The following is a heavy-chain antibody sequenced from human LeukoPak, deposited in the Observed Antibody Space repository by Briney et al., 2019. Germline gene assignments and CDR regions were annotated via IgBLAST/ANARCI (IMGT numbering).Heavy chain of an antibody. CDR1: GGSISSGGYY. CDR2: IYYTGST. Sequence: SETLSLTCTVSGGSISSGGYYWSWIRQHPGKGLEWIGYIYYTGSTYYNPSLMSRITISLDTSKNQFSLKLGSVTAADTAVYYCARDYYDSSGYYKGAFDIWGQGTMVTVSS. V-gene: IGHV4-31*03. J-gene: IGHJ3*02. CDR3: ARDYYDSSGYYKGAFDI. D-gene: IGHD3-22*01.